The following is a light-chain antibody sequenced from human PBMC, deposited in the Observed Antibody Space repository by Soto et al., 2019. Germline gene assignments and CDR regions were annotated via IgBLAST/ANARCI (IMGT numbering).Light chain of an antibody. CDR1: SSNIGSNS. CDR2: NNN. J-gene: IGLJ3*02. Sequence: QPVLTQPPSASGTPGQRVTISCSGSSSNIGSNSVSWYQQVPGTAPKLLIYNNNQRPSGVPDRFSGSNSGTSASLAISGLRSEDEADYYCAAWDDSLSGGVFGGGTKVTVL. V-gene: IGLV1-47*02. CDR3: AAWDDSLSGGV.